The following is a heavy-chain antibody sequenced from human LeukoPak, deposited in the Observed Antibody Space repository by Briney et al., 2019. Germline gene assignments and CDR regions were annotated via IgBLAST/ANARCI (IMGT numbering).Heavy chain of an antibody. Sequence: GGSLRLSCRASGFTFSNFYMSWLRQAPGKRLEWVANIKDDGGTRYYADSVKGRFTISRDSAENSLYLQMTGLRAEDTAVYYCARGGSRFDPWGQGTLVTVAS. D-gene: IGHD3-10*01. CDR1: GFTFSNFY. V-gene: IGHV3-7*05. CDR3: ARGGSRFDP. CDR2: IKDDGGTR. J-gene: IGHJ5*02.